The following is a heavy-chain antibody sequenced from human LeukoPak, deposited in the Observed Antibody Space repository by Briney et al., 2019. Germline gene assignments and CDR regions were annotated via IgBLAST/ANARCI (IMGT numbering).Heavy chain of an antibody. J-gene: IGHJ6*02. V-gene: IGHV1-2*06. CDR1: GYTFTGYY. Sequence: GASVKVSCKASGYTFTGYYVHWVRQAPGQGLEWMGRINPNSGGTNYAQKFQDRVTMTRDTSISTAYMELSRLRSDDTAVYYCARDQTDYSNYGPHRYGMDVWGQGTTVTVSS. CDR2: INPNSGGT. CDR3: ARDQTDYSNYGPHRYGMDV. D-gene: IGHD4-11*01.